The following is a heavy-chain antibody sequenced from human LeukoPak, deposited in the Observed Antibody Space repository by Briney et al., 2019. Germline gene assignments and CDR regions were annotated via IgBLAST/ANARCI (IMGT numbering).Heavy chain of an antibody. CDR2: ISGSGGST. J-gene: IGHJ4*02. V-gene: IGHV3-23*01. Sequence: GGSLRLSCAASGFTFSSCVMTWVRQAPGKGLEWVSAISGSGGSTYYANSVKGRFTISRDNSKNTLYLQMNSLRAEDTAVYYCAKAPYSSSWNFDYWGQGTLVTVSS. D-gene: IGHD6-13*01. CDR1: GFTFSSCV. CDR3: AKAPYSSSWNFDY.